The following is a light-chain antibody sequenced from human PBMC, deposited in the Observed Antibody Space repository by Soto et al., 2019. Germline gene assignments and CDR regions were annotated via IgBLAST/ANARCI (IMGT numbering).Light chain of an antibody. Sequence: EIVLTQSPATLSLSPGQRATLSCRASQTVRSSYLAWYQQKPGQAPRLLIYDASDRATGIPARFSGSGSGTDFTLTISSLEPEDGATYYCQQYDKWPYTFGQGTNVEIK. CDR2: DAS. CDR3: QQYDKWPYT. J-gene: IGKJ2*01. V-gene: IGKV3-11*01. CDR1: QTVRSSY.